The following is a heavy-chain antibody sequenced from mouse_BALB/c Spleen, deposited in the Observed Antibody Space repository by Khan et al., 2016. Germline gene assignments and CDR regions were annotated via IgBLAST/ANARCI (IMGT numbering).Heavy chain of an antibody. Sequence: QIQLVQSGPELKKPGETVKISCKASGYTFTNYGMNWVKQAPGKGLKWIGWINTYTGEPTYADDFKGRFAFSLETSASTAYLQINNLKNEDMATYFCARRRGYLSAMDYWGQGTSVTVSS. CDR1: GYTFTNYG. V-gene: IGHV9-1*02. D-gene: IGHD2-3*01. J-gene: IGHJ4*01. CDR2: INTYTGEP. CDR3: ARRRGYLSAMDY.